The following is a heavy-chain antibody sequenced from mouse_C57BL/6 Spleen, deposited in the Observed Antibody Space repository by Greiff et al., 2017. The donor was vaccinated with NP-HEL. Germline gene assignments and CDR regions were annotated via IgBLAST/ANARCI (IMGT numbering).Heavy chain of an antibody. CDR2: INPSNGGT. CDR3: ARHGSSYVDWYFDV. Sequence: QVQLQQPGTELVKPGASVKLSCKASGYTFTSYWMHWVKQRPGQGLEWIGNINPSNGGTNYNEKFKSKATLTVDKSSSTAYMQLSSLTSEDSAVYYCARHGSSYVDWYFDVWGTGTTVTVSS. J-gene: IGHJ1*03. D-gene: IGHD1-1*01. CDR1: GYTFTSYW. V-gene: IGHV1-53*01.